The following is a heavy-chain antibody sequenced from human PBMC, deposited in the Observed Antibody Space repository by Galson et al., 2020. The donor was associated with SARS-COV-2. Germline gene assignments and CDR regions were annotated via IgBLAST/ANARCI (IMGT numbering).Heavy chain of an antibody. Sequence: GGSLRLSCAASGFTFISYEMNWVRQAPGQGLEWISYISDSGTNINYADSVKGRFTISRDNAKNSLYLQMTSLRAEDTAVYYCASAYLAAAECVGAFDLWGRGTMVTVAS. J-gene: IGHJ3*01. D-gene: IGHD6-13*01. CDR1: GFTFISYE. CDR2: ISDSGTNI. CDR3: ASAYLAAAECVGAFDL. V-gene: IGHV3-48*03.